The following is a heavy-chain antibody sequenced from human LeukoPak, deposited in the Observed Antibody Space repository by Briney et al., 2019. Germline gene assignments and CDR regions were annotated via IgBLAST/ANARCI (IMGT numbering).Heavy chain of an antibody. Sequence: HPGGSLRLSCAASGFTFSSYAMSWVRQAPGRGLEWVSAISGSGDNTYYADSVKGRFTTSRDNSKNTLYLQMNSLRAEDTAVYYCAKGSGFYYFDYWGQGTLVTVSS. CDR2: ISGSGDNT. J-gene: IGHJ4*02. D-gene: IGHD1-14*01. CDR3: AKGSGFYYFDY. V-gene: IGHV3-23*01. CDR1: GFTFSSYA.